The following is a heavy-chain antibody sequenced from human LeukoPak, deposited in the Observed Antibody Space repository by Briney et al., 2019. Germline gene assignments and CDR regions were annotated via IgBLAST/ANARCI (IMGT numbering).Heavy chain of an antibody. CDR2: ISYSGST. CDR3: ATSSHCSGGSCYSGWFDP. V-gene: IGHV4-59*01. J-gene: IGHJ5*02. D-gene: IGHD2-15*01. Sequence: TASETLSLTCTVSGGSISSYYWSWIRQPPGKGLEWIGYISYSGSTNYNPSLKSRVTISVDTSKTQFSLILSSVTAADTAVYYCATSSHCSGGSCYSGWFDPWGQGTLVTVSS. CDR1: GGSISSYY.